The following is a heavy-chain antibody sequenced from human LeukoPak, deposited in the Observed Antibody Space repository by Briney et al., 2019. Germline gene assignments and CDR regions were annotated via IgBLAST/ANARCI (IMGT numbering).Heavy chain of an antibody. CDR2: IYPGDSDT. V-gene: IGHV5-51*01. D-gene: IGHD3-9*01. CDR1: GYSFTSYW. J-gene: IGHJ4*02. Sequence: GESLKISCKGSGYSFTSYWIGWVRQMPGKGLEWMGIIYPGDSDTRYSPSFQGQVTMSADKSISTAYLQWSSLKASDSAMYYCARRMNYDILTGKYYFDYWGQGTLVSVSS. CDR3: ARRMNYDILTGKYYFDY.